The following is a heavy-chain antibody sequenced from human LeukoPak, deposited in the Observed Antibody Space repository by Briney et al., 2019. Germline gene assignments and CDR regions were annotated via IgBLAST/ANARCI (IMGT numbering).Heavy chain of an antibody. J-gene: IGHJ5*02. CDR3: ARDRINMMVLVHDSGLDL. Sequence: PGGSLRLSCAASGFTLSEYGIHWVRQAPGKGLEWVAVLSYDGSDRYYADSVNGRFTISRDIPSDTVSLQMNSLRVEDTALYFCARDRINMMVLVHDSGLDLWGQGTLVTVSS. CDR2: LSYDGSDR. V-gene: IGHV3-30*01. D-gene: IGHD3-22*01. CDR1: GFTLSEYG.